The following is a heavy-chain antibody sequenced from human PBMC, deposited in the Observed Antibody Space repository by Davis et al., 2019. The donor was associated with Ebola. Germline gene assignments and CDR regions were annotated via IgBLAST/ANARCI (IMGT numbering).Heavy chain of an antibody. Sequence: PGGSLRLSCAASGFTFSNYDMNWIRQAPGKGLEWVSYVSSSGSNIFYADSVEGRFTISRDNAKNLLYLQMNSLRAEDTAVYYCVRECGPFWGQGTLVTVSS. V-gene: IGHV3-48*03. CDR2: VSSSGSNI. CDR1: GFTFSNYD. D-gene: IGHD2-21*01. CDR3: VRECGPF. J-gene: IGHJ4*02.